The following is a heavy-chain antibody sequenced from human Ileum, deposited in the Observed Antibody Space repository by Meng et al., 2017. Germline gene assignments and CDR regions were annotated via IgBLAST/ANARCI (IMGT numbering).Heavy chain of an antibody. CDR3: SREKGTITRVRADIDY. CDR1: AFTSRDYA. V-gene: IGHV3-49*03. Sequence: SLSLSCTTSAFTSRDYALAWFRPAPGEGLEWVGFIRAESFGGTTEYAASVKGRFTISRDDSTSTGYQQMNSLKTEDAAVYYCSREKGTITRVRADIDYWGQGTLVTVSS. CDR2: IRAESFGGTT. D-gene: IGHD5-24*01. J-gene: IGHJ4*02.